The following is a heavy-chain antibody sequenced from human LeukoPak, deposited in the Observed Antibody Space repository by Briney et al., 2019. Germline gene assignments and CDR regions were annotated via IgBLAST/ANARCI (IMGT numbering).Heavy chain of an antibody. Sequence: PGGSLRLSCAASGFTVSSNYMSWVRQAPGKGLEWVSVIYSGGRTYYADSVKGRFTISRDNSKNTLYLQMNSLRAEDTAVYYCATLGYCSGGSCYLYYYYGMDVWGQGTTVTVSS. CDR1: GFTVSSNY. D-gene: IGHD2-15*01. CDR3: ATLGYCSGGSCYLYYYYGMDV. CDR2: IYSGGRT. V-gene: IGHV3-66*01. J-gene: IGHJ6*02.